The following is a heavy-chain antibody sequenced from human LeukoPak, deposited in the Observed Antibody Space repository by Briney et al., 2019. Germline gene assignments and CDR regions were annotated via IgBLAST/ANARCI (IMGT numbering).Heavy chain of an antibody. D-gene: IGHD4-17*01. Sequence: SETLSLTCAVYGGSFSGYYWSWIRQPPGKGLEWIGEINHSGSTNYNPSLKSQVTISVDTSKNQFSLKLSSVTAADTAVYYCARGGHSTVTTDYWGQGTLVTVSS. V-gene: IGHV4-34*01. CDR2: INHSGST. CDR3: ARGGHSTVTTDY. J-gene: IGHJ4*02. CDR1: GGSFSGYY.